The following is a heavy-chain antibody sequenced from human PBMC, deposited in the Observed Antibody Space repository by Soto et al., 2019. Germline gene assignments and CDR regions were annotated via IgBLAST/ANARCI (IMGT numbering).Heavy chain of an antibody. V-gene: IGHV3-15*07. CDR1: GFIFRNGW. CDR2: VRSKIDDETT. CDR3: TTSKGSGVGDFDY. D-gene: IGHD1-26*01. J-gene: IGHJ4*02. Sequence: EGRLVESGGGLVKPEESLRLSCAASGFIFRNGWMNWVRQAPEKGLEWVGHVRSKIDDETTDYAAPVKGRFTITRDDSNSVVYLQMISLKIEDTAVYFCTTSKGSGVGDFDYWGPGTPVTVSS.